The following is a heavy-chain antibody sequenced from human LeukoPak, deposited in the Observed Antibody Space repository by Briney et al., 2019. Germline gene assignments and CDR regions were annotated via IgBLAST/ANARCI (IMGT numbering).Heavy chain of an antibody. V-gene: IGHV4-4*02. Sequence: SETLSLTCAVSGGSISSSNWWSWVRQPPGKGLEWIGSIYYSGSTYYNPSLKSRVTISVDKSKNQFSLKLSSVTAADTAVYYCAREDYDDSGAWYFDLWGRGTLVTVSS. J-gene: IGHJ2*01. CDR1: GGSISSSNW. D-gene: IGHD3-3*01. CDR3: AREDYDDSGAWYFDL. CDR2: IYYSGST.